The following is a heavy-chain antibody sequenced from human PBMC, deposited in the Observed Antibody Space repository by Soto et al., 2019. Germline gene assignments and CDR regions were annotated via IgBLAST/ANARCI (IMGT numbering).Heavy chain of an antibody. CDR3: ARDNGRDQYYDSSGYWYYFDY. CDR1: GGSVSSGNYY. Sequence: SETLSLTCSVSGGSVSSGNYYWSWIRQPPGKGLEWIGYIYYTGSTNYNPSLKSRVTISVDTSKKQFSMKLSSVTAADTAVYYCARDNGRDQYYDSSGYWYYFDYWGQGTLVTVSS. D-gene: IGHD3-22*01. CDR2: IYYTGST. J-gene: IGHJ4*02. V-gene: IGHV4-61*01.